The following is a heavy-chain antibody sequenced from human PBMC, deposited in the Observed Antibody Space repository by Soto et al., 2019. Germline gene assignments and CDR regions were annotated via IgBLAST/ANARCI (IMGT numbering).Heavy chain of an antibody. Sequence: QVQLVQSGAEVKKPGASVKVSCKASGYTFTSYYMHWVRQAPGQGLEWMGIINPSGGSTSYAQKFQGRVTMTRDTSTSTVYMELSSLRSEDTAVYYCARDYATVTTWAGFDYWGQGTLVTVSS. CDR2: INPSGGST. V-gene: IGHV1-46*01. CDR1: GYTFTSYY. J-gene: IGHJ4*02. D-gene: IGHD4-17*01. CDR3: ARDYATVTTWAGFDY.